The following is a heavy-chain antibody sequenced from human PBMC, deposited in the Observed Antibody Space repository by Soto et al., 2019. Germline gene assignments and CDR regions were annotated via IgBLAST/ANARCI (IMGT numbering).Heavy chain of an antibody. CDR2: ISAHNGNT. CDR3: ARGRYGDY. Sequence: QVHLVQSGAEVKKPGASVKVSCQGSGYAFTTYGITWVRQAPGQGLEWMGWISAHNGNTNYAQKLQGRVTVTRDTSTSTAYRELRSLRYADTAVYYCARGRYGDYWGQGALVTVSS. D-gene: IGHD1-1*01. J-gene: IGHJ4*02. V-gene: IGHV1-18*01. CDR1: GYAFTTYG.